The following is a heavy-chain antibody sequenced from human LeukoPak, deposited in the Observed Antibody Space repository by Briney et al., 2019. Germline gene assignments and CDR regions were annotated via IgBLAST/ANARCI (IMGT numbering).Heavy chain of an antibody. D-gene: IGHD5-12*01. J-gene: IGHJ5*02. CDR1: GFTISNYW. CDR2: IHPDGSIT. CDR3: APQQTYSPYNWFDP. V-gene: IGHV3-74*03. Sequence: PGGSLRLSCVGSGFTISNYWMHWVSQAPGTGLVWVSRIHPDGSITTYADSVKGRFTISRDNAKNTLYLQMNSLRAEDTTVYYCAPQQTYSPYNWFDPWGQGTLVTVSS.